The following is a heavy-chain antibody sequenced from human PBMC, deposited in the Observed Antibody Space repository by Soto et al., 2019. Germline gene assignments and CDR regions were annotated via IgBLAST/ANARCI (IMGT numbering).Heavy chain of an antibody. J-gene: IGHJ4*02. V-gene: IGHV3-72*01. CDR2: SRNKANSYST. CDR3: ARFSGSYPRGLDY. CDR1: GFTFSDHY. D-gene: IGHD1-26*01. Sequence: EVQLVESGGGLVQPGGSLRLSCAASGFTFSDHYMDWVRQAPGKGLEWVGRSRNKANSYSTEYAASVKGRFTISRDESKNSLYQQMNSRKTEDTAVYYCARFSGSYPRGLDYWGQGTLVTVSS.